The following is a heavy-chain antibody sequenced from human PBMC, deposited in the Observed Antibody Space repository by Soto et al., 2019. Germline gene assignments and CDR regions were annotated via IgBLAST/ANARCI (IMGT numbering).Heavy chain of an antibody. CDR1: GFTFDDYA. D-gene: IGHD1-26*01. CDR3: AKAQEWELLPTLDY. J-gene: IGHJ4*02. Sequence: EVQLVESGGGLVQPGRSLRLSCAAPGFTFDDYAMHWVRQAAGKGLEWVSGISWNSGSIGYAVSVKGRFTISRDNANNCLYLQMTSLRAEDTAVYYCAKAQEWELLPTLDYWVPGTLVTVSS. V-gene: IGHV3-9*01. CDR2: ISWNSGSI.